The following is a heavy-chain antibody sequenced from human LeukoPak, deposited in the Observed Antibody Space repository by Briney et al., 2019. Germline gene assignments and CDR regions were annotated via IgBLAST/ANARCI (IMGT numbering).Heavy chain of an antibody. V-gene: IGHV4-59*01. CDR3: ARTNDGDYYYGMDV. Sequence: SETLSLTCTVSGGSISSYYWSWIRQPPGKGLEWIGYIYYSGSTNYTPSLKSRVTISVDTSKNQFSLKLSSVTAADTAAYYCARTNDGDYYYGMDVRGHGTTVTVSS. D-gene: IGHD1-1*01. CDR2: IYYSGST. CDR1: GGSISSYY. J-gene: IGHJ6*02.